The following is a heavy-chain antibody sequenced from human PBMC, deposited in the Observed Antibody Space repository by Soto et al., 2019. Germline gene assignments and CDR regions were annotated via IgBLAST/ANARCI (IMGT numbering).Heavy chain of an antibody. D-gene: IGHD5-12*01. CDR3: ARALAYSGYAGMNV. V-gene: IGHV1-18*01. J-gene: IGHJ6*02. CDR1: GYTFTIYG. Sequence: QVQLVQSGGEVKKPGASVKVSCKASGYTFTIYGINWVRQAPGQGLEWMGWISPDSGNTNYAQKLQGRVTMTTDTSTSTAYMELRSLRPDDTAVYYCARALAYSGYAGMNVWGQGTTVTVSS. CDR2: ISPDSGNT.